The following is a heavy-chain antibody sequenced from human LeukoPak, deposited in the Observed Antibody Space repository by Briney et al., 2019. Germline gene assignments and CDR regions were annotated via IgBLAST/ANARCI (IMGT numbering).Heavy chain of an antibody. D-gene: IGHD3-10*01. CDR2: VFYNGAT. CDR1: GGSISSSIYY. J-gene: IGHJ6*03. V-gene: IGHV4-39*07. Sequence: SETLSLTCIVSGGSISSSIYYWAWVRQPPGKGLEWIGTVFYNGATQYSPSLRSRVTISIDTSTNQFSLKLTSVTAADTALYYCARHGLWFGESYYYYYMDVWGKGTTVTVSS. CDR3: ARHGLWFGESYYYYYMDV.